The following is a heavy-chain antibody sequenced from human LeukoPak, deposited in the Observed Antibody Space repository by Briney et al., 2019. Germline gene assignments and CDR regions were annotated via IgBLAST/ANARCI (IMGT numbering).Heavy chain of an antibody. J-gene: IGHJ3*02. CDR3: AKDIRIVGSGTDAFDI. D-gene: IGHD3-10*01. Sequence: GRSLRLSCAASGFTFDDYAMHWVRQAPGKGLEWVPGISWNSGSIGYADSVKGRFTISRDNAKNSLYLQMNSLRAEDTALYYCAKDIRIVGSGTDAFDIWGQGTMVTVSS. V-gene: IGHV3-9*01. CDR2: ISWNSGSI. CDR1: GFTFDDYA.